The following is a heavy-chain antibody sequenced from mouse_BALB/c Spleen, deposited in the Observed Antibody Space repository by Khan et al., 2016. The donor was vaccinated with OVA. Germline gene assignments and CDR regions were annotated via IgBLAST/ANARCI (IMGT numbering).Heavy chain of an antibody. CDR3: ARNYYGNYGAMDD. Sequence: QIQLVQSGPELKKPGETVKISCKASGYTFTDYSMHWVKQAPGKGLKWMGWINTETGEPTYADDFKGRFAFSLETSASTAYLQINNLKNEDTATYFCARNYYGNYGAMDDWGQGTSVTVSS. CDR2: INTETGEP. V-gene: IGHV9-2-1*01. J-gene: IGHJ4*01. CDR1: GYTFTDYS. D-gene: IGHD2-1*01.